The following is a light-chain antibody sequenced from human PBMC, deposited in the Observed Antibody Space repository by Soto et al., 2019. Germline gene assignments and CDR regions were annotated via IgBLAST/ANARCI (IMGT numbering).Light chain of an antibody. Sequence: EIVMTQSPATLSVSPGERATLSCRASQSVSSNLAWYQQKPGQAPRLLIYGASTRATGIPARFSGSGSGREFTLTISSLQSEDFAVYYCQQYNNWPPWTFGQGTQVEIK. J-gene: IGKJ1*01. CDR2: GAS. CDR3: QQYNNWPPWT. CDR1: QSVSSN. V-gene: IGKV3-15*01.